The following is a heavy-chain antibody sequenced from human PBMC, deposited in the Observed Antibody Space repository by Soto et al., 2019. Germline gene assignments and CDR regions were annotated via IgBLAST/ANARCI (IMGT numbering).Heavy chain of an antibody. CDR2: ITGSSSNL. J-gene: IGHJ4*02. CDR1: GFTFSDYA. V-gene: IGHV3-23*01. CDR3: AKGGAVYGLLTHDY. Sequence: EVQLLESGGGLEQPGGSLRLSCAASGFTFSDYAMRWVRQAPGQVLEWVTTITGSSSNLYYTDSVKDRVAISRDNSRNILVLQMNRLTAEDTAVYYCAKGGAVYGLLTHDYFGQGTLVTVSS. D-gene: IGHD3-9*01.